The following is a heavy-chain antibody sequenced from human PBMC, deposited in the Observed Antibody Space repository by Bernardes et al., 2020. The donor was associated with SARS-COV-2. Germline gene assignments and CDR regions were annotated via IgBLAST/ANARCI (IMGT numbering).Heavy chain of an antibody. Sequence: VKVSCKASGYTGTGHYIHWVRQAPGQGLEWMGWANPYSGVTKYAQKFQGRVTMTRDTSINTAYMELKSLTSDDTAVYYCARDLRAAGGIFEGWGQGTLVTVSS. D-gene: IGHD6-13*01. CDR3: ARDLRAAGGIFEG. CDR2: ANPYSGVT. J-gene: IGHJ4*02. V-gene: IGHV1-2*02. CDR1: GYTGTGHY.